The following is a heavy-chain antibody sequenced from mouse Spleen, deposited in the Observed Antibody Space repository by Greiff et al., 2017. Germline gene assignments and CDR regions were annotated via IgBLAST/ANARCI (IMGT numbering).Heavy chain of an antibody. CDR1: GFSLTSYG. Sequence: VQLQQSGPSLVQPSQSLSITCTVSGFSLTSYGVHWVRQSPGKGLEWLGVIWRGGSTDYNAAFMSRLSIIKDNSKSQVFFKMNRLQADDTAIYYCAKSPYYGYPYYFDYWGQGTSVTVSS. CDR2: IWRGGST. V-gene: IGHV2-5-1*01. CDR3: AKSPYYGYPYYFDY. J-gene: IGHJ2*02. D-gene: IGHD2-9*01.